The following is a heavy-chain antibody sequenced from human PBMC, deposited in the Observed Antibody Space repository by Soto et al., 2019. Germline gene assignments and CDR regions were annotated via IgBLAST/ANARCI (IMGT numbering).Heavy chain of an antibody. CDR1: GGTFRTYT. CDR2: IIPILDVA. V-gene: IGHV1-69*02. Sequence: QVQLVQSGAEVKRPGSSVKVSCQTSGGTFRTYTINWVRQAPGQGLEWMGRIIPILDVANYAQKFQGRVTITANKSTSPAHMELRSLRSEDTAVYYCARSIQEDTGVAGPKDIWFDPWGQGTLVTVSS. J-gene: IGHJ5*02. D-gene: IGHD6-19*01. CDR3: ARSIQEDTGVAGPKDIWFDP.